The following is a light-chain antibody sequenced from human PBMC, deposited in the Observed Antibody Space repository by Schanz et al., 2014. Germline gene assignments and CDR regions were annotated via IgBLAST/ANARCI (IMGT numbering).Light chain of an antibody. CDR3: SSYTITNTLVI. CDR2: DVS. Sequence: QSALTQPRSVSGSPGQSVTISCTGTSSDVGGYNYVSWYQQHPGKAPKLMIFDVSNRPSGISNRFSGSKSGNTASLTISGLQAEDEADYYCSSYTITNTLVIFGGGTKLTVL. J-gene: IGLJ2*01. V-gene: IGLV2-14*01. CDR1: SSDVGGYNY.